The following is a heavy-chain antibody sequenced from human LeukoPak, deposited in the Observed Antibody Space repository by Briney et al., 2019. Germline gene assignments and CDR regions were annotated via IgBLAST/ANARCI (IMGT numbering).Heavy chain of an antibody. Sequence: PGRSLRLSCAASGFTFSSYAMHWVRQAPGKGLEGVAVISYDGSNKYYADSVKGRFTISRDNSKNTLYLQMNSLRAEDTAVYYCAKMGGSGSYYNYYYGMDVWGQGTTVTVSS. CDR3: AKMGGSGSYYNYYYGMDV. D-gene: IGHD3-10*01. V-gene: IGHV3-30-3*02. CDR2: ISYDGSNK. J-gene: IGHJ6*02. CDR1: GFTFSSYA.